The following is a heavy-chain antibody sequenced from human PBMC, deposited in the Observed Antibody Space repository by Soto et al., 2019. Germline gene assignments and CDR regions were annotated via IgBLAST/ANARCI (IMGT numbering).Heavy chain of an antibody. CDR3: ARDTKISSGWYYFDY. J-gene: IGHJ4*02. D-gene: IGHD6-19*01. V-gene: IGHV4-61*08. Sequence: SETLSLTCTVSGASITSGGHYWSWIRQHPGKGLEWIGYIDYSGSTNYNPSLKSRVTISIDTSKNQFSLKLSSVTAADTAVYYCARDTKISSGWYYFDYWGQGTLVTVSS. CDR2: IDYSGST. CDR1: GASITSGGHY.